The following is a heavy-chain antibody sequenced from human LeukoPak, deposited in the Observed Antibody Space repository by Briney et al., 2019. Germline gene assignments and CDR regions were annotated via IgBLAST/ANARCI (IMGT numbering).Heavy chain of an antibody. D-gene: IGHD3-16*01. CDR2: INPDSGFT. V-gene: IGHV1-2*02. CDR1: GYKFTDDY. CDR3: APTAEAYTSWWKV. J-gene: IGHJ4*02. Sequence: ASVKVSCTASGYKFTDDYMHWVRQAPGQGLEFMGWINPDSGFTNYAQKFKGRVTTTRDTSISTAYLEVRSLTSDDTAVYYCAPTAEAYTSWWKVWGQGTLVTVSS.